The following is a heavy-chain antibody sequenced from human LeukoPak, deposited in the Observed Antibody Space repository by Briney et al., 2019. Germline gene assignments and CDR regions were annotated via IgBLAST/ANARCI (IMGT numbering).Heavy chain of an antibody. Sequence: GGSLRLSCAASGFTFSSYSMNWVRQAPGKGLEWVSSISSSSSYIYYADSVKRRFTTSRDNAKNSLYLQMNSLRAEDTAVYYCARGMNSSFPHWGQGTLVTVSS. V-gene: IGHV3-21*01. D-gene: IGHD6-6*01. J-gene: IGHJ1*01. CDR2: ISSSSSYI. CDR1: GFTFSSYS. CDR3: ARGMNSSFPH.